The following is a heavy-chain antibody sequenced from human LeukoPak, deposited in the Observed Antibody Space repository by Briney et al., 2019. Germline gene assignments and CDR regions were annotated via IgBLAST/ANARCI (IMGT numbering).Heavy chain of an antibody. D-gene: IGHD3-10*01. J-gene: IGHJ5*02. CDR3: AKDLLKEGSYGSGVDWFDP. CDR2: IRYDGSHK. CDR1: GFIFSNYG. Sequence: GGSLRLSCAASGFIFSNYGMHWVRQAPGKGLEWVSFIRYDGSHKHYADSVKGRFTISRENSKKTLYLQMNSLRPEDTAMYYCAKDLLKEGSYGSGVDWFDPWGQGAQVTVSS. V-gene: IGHV3-30*02.